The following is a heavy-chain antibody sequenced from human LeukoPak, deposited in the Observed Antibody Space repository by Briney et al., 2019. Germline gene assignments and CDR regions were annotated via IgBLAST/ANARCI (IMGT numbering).Heavy chain of an antibody. CDR1: GGSISSGDYY. D-gene: IGHD3-22*01. CDR2: IYYGGST. V-gene: IGHV4-30-4*01. J-gene: IGHJ5*02. CDR3: ARPYYYDSRIDP. Sequence: SETRSLTCAVSGGSISSGDYYWGWIRQPPGKGLEWVGYIYYGGSTYYNPSLKSRVTISLDTSRNQFSLKLSSVTAADTAVYYCARPYYYDSRIDPWGQGTLVTVSS.